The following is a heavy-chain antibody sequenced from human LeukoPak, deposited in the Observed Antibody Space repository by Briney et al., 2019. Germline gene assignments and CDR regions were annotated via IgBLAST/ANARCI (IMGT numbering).Heavy chain of an antibody. CDR1: GLTFSDYW. CDR2: ISYDGSNK. CDR3: ARDQQDY. V-gene: IGHV3-30*03. J-gene: IGHJ4*02. D-gene: IGHD6-13*01. Sequence: GGSLRLSCAASGLTFSDYWMAWVRQAPGKGLEWVAVISYDGSNKYYADSVKGRFTISRDNSKNTLYLQMNSLRAEDTAVYYCARDQQDYWGQGTLVTVSS.